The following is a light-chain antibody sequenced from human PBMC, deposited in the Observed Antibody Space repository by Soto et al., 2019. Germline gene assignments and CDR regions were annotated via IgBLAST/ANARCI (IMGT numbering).Light chain of an antibody. CDR3: SSYASSNNLLYV. Sequence: QCALTQPPSASGSPGQSVTISCTGTSSDVGGYNYVSWYQQHPGKAPKLMIYEVSKRPSGVPDRFSGSKSGNTASLTVSGLQVEYEADYDSSSYASSNNLLYVFGTGTKVTVL. J-gene: IGLJ1*01. V-gene: IGLV2-8*01. CDR2: EVS. CDR1: SSDVGGYNY.